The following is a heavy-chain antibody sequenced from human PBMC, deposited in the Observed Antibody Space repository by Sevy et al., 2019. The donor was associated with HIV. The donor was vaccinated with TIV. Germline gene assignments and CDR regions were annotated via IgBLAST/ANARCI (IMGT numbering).Heavy chain of an antibody. CDR3: AKESGGDRGRGVVPAAMRYFDY. CDR1: GFTFSSYA. V-gene: IGHV3-23*01. Sequence: GGSLRLSCAASGFTFSSYAMSWVRQAPGKGLEWVSAISGSGGSTYYPDSVKGRFTISRDNSKNTLYLQMNSLRAEDTAVYYCAKESGGDRGRGVVPAAMRYFDYWGQGTLVTVSS. D-gene: IGHD2-2*01. CDR2: ISGSGGST. J-gene: IGHJ4*02.